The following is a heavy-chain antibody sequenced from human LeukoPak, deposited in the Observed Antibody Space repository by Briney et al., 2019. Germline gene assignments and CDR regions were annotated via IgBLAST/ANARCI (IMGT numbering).Heavy chain of an antibody. CDR1: GGTFSGYA. J-gene: IGHJ4*02. V-gene: IGHV1-69*13. CDR2: IIPIFGTA. Sequence: GASVKVSCKASGGTFSGYAISWVRQAPGQGLEWMGGIIPIFGTANYAQKFQGRVTITADESTSTAYMELSSLRSEDTAVYYCARGSIAVAGIVDYWGQGTLVTVSS. D-gene: IGHD6-19*01. CDR3: ARGSIAVAGIVDY.